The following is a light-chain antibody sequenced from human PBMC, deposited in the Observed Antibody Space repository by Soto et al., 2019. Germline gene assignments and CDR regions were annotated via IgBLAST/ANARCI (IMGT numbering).Light chain of an antibody. V-gene: IGLV1-47*02. CDR3: AACDDGPV. Sequence: QSVLTQPPSASGTPGQRVTISCSGSSSNIESNSVYWYQQLPGTAPKLLIYSNNQRPSGVPDRFSGSKSGTSASLAISGLRSEDDADYSCAACDDGPVFGGGTKLTVL. J-gene: IGLJ3*02. CDR1: SSNIESNS. CDR2: SNN.